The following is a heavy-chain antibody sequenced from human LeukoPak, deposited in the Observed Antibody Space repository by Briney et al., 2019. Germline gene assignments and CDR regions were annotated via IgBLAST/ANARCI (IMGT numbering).Heavy chain of an antibody. CDR1: GFTFSSYA. Sequence: QAGGSLRLSCAASGFTFSSYAMHWVRQAPGKGLEWVAVTSYDGSNKYYADSVKGRFTISRDNSKNTLYLQMNSLRAEDTAVYYCARSEVVVPTFDYWGQGTLVTVSS. CDR3: ARSEVVVPTFDY. J-gene: IGHJ4*02. V-gene: IGHV3-30-3*01. CDR2: TSYDGSNK. D-gene: IGHD2-15*01.